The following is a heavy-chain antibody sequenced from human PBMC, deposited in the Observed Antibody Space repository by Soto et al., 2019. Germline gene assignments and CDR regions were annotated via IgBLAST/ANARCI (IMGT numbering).Heavy chain of an antibody. J-gene: IGHJ5*02. D-gene: IGHD3-22*01. CDR3: ARFTYSYDTRGHGMWVDP. V-gene: IGHV4-59*01. CDR2: FYYRGDT. Sequence: SEALSLTCTFSVDSIHNYWLSWIRQPPGKALDPLRYFYYRGDTNYNPSLKSRATVSGDMSKNQLFLMLTSVTAADTAFYYGARFTYSYDTRGHGMWVDPWGPGTKVTVSS. CDR1: VDSIHNYW.